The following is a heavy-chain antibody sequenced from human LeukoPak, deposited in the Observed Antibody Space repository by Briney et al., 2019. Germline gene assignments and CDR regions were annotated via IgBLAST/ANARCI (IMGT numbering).Heavy chain of an antibody. V-gene: IGHV3-30*04. Sequence: GRSLRLSCAASGFTFTKYSLHWVRQAPGKGLEWVGGLSSDGRDKYYAAAVKGRFTISRDNSENTLYLQMDSLRVDDTAVYYCARDSLRGDFESPTGYWGQGTWVTVSS. CDR1: GFTFTKYS. D-gene: IGHD2-21*02. CDR2: LSSDGRDK. J-gene: IGHJ4*02. CDR3: ARDSLRGDFESPTGY.